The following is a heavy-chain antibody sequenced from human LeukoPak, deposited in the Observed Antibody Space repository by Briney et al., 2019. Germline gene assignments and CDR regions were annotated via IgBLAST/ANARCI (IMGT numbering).Heavy chain of an antibody. CDR2: IYPGDSDT. D-gene: IGHD4-17*01. J-gene: IGHJ4*02. V-gene: IGHV5-51*01. CDR1: GYRFTSYW. CDR3: ATREDYGDIYFDY. Sequence: GESLKISCKGSGYRFTSYWIGWVRQMPGKGLELMGIIYPGDSDTRYSPSFQGKVTISADKSISTAYLQWSSLKASDTAMYYCATREDYGDIYFDYWGQGTLVTVSS.